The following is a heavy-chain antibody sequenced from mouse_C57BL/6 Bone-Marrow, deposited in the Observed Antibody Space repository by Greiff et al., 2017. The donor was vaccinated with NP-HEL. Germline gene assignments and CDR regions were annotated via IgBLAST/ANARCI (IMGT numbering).Heavy chain of an antibody. CDR2: ISYDGSN. V-gene: IGHV3-6*01. J-gene: IGHJ1*03. Sequence: EVQVVESGPGLVKPSQSLSLTCSVTGYSITSGYYWNWIRQFPGNKLEWMGYISYDGSNNYNPSLKNRISITRDTSKNQFFLKLNSVTTEDTATYYCASPPGVWGTGTTVTVSS. D-gene: IGHD4-1*01. CDR3: ASPPGV. CDR1: GYSITSGYY.